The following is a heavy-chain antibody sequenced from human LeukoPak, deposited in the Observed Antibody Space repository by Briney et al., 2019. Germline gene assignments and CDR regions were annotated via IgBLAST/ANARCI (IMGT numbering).Heavy chain of an antibody. CDR1: GFTFNSYP. V-gene: IGHV3-64D*06. D-gene: IGHD7-27*01. Sequence: PGGSLRLSCSASGFTFNSYPVHWVRQAPGKGLEYVSGISRNGGSTYYADSVKGRFTISRDNSKNTLYLQMSSLRAEDTAVYYCLGTTDYWGQGTLVTVSS. CDR3: LGTTDY. CDR2: ISRNGGST. J-gene: IGHJ4*02.